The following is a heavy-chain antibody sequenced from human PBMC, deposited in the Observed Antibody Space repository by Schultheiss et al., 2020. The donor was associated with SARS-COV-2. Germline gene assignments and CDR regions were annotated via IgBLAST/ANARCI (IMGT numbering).Heavy chain of an antibody. V-gene: IGHV4-4*02. CDR2: IYYSGST. Sequence: SETLSLTCAVSGGSISSSNWWSWVRQPPGRGLEWIGSIYYSGSTYYNPSLKSRVTISVDTSKNQFSLRLRYVTAADTAVYYCARGNGYSYYWGQGILVTVSS. CDR1: GGSISSSNW. D-gene: IGHD5-24*01. CDR3: ARGNGYSYY. J-gene: IGHJ4*02.